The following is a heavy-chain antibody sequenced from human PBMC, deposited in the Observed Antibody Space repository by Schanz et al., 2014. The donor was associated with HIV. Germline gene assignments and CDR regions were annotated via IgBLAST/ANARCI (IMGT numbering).Heavy chain of an antibody. Sequence: QVHLVESGGGVVRPGRSLRLSCAASGFTFDSYGMHWVRQAPGKGLEWVAVISYDGTNKVYADSVKGRFTVSRDNSKNTLYLQLKSLRAEDTAVYYCAKDRNYYDDRYIGKGNYYYYYGMDVWGQGTTVTVSS. D-gene: IGHD3-22*01. CDR3: AKDRNYYDDRYIGKGNYYYYYGMDV. CDR2: ISYDGTNK. CDR1: GFTFDSYG. V-gene: IGHV3-30*18. J-gene: IGHJ6*02.